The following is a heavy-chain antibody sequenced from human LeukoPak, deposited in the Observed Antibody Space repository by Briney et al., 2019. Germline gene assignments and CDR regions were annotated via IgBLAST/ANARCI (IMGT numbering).Heavy chain of an antibody. CDR3: ATNLDQYYYYYMDV. CDR2: ISSSGSTI. V-gene: IGHV3-48*03. CDR1: GFTFSSYE. J-gene: IGHJ6*03. Sequence: GGSLRLSCAASGFTFSSYEMNWVRRAPGKGLEWVSYISSSGSTIYYADSVKGRFTISRDNAKNSLYLQMNSLRAEDTAVYYCATNLDQYYYYYMDVWGKGTTVTISS.